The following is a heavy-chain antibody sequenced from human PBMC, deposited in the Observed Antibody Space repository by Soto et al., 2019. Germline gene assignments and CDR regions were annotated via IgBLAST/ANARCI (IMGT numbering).Heavy chain of an antibody. V-gene: IGHV3-23*01. J-gene: IGHJ4*02. CDR3: AKEYCGGDCGLDF. D-gene: IGHD2-21*02. CDR2: ISDGGGST. CDR1: GFSFSSYA. Sequence: PGGSLRLSCAASGFSFSSYAMSWVRQAPGKGLEWVSSISDGGGSTNYADSVRGRFTIARDRSKNTLCLHMISLRAEDTAVYYCAKEYCGGDCGLDFWGQGARVTVSS.